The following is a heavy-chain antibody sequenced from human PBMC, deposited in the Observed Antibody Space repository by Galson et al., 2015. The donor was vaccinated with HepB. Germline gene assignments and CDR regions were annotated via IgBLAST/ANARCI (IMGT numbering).Heavy chain of an antibody. Sequence: SLRLSCAASGFTVSTNYMSWVRQAPGKGLEWVSVIYSGGITYYADSVKGRFTISRDSSKNTLYLQMNSLRAEDTAVYYCARVDLYYGSRRPGYWGQGTLVTVSS. CDR3: ARVDLYYGSRRPGY. D-gene: IGHD3-10*01. V-gene: IGHV3-53*01. J-gene: IGHJ4*02. CDR2: IYSGGIT. CDR1: GFTVSTNY.